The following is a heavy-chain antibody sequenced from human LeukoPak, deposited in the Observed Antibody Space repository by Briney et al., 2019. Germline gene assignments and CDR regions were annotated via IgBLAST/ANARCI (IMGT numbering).Heavy chain of an antibody. CDR2: IGTAGDT. D-gene: IGHD7-27*01. V-gene: IGHV3-13*01. Sequence: GGSLRLSCAASGFTFSSYDMHWARQATGKSLEWVSAIGTAGDTYYPGSVKGRFTISRENAKNSLYLQMNSLRAGDTAVYYCARRSDWGHFDYWGQGTLVTVSS. CDR1: GFTFSSYD. J-gene: IGHJ4*02. CDR3: ARRSDWGHFDY.